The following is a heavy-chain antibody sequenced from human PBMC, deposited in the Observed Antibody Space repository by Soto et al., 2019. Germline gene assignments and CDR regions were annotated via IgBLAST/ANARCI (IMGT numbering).Heavy chain of an antibody. J-gene: IGHJ4*02. CDR1: GFTFSSYA. V-gene: IGHV3-30-3*01. CDR2: ISYDGSNK. Sequence: GGSLRLSCAASGFTFSSYAMHWVRQAPGKGLEWVAVISYDGSNKYYADSVKGRFTISRDNSKNTLYLQMNSLRAEDTAVYYCARADTAAPKDHGPYFDYWGQGTLVTVSS. D-gene: IGHD5-18*01. CDR3: ARADTAAPKDHGPYFDY.